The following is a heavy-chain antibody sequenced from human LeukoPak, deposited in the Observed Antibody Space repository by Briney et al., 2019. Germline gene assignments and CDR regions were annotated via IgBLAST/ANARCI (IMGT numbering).Heavy chain of an antibody. CDR1: GFTFSSYW. J-gene: IGHJ4*02. Sequence: GGSLRLSCAASGFTFSSYWMHWVRQSPGKGLEWVSAISGSGGSTYYADSVKGRFTISRDNSKNTLYLQMNSLRAEDTAVYYCAKDADGGFDYWGQGTLVTVSS. D-gene: IGHD3-16*01. V-gene: IGHV3-23*01. CDR2: ISGSGGST. CDR3: AKDADGGFDY.